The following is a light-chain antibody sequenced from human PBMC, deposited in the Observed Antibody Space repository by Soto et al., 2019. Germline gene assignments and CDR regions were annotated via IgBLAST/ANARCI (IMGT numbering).Light chain of an antibody. CDR3: QQRSNWPPIT. CDR1: QTVSSY. CDR2: DAS. Sequence: EIVLTQSAATLSLSPGESVTLSCRASQTVSSYLAWYQQKPGQAPRLLIYDASNRATGIPDRFSGSGSGTDFTLTISSLEPEDFVVYYCQQRSNWPPITFGQGTRLEIK. J-gene: IGKJ5*01. V-gene: IGKV3-11*01.